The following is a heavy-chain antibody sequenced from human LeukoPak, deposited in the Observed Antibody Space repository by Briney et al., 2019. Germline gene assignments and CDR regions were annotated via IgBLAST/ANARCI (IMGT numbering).Heavy chain of an antibody. CDR3: ARGPYDNSGYRFDY. V-gene: IGHV3-66*01. J-gene: IGHJ4*02. D-gene: IGHD3-22*01. CDR1: EFTVTTNH. CDR2: IYSGGST. Sequence: PGGSLRLSRAASEFTVTTNHMTWVRQAPGKGLEWVSVIYSGGSTYYADSVKGRFTISRDNSKNTLYLQMNSLRAEDTAVYYCARGPYDNSGYRFDYWGQGTLVTVSS.